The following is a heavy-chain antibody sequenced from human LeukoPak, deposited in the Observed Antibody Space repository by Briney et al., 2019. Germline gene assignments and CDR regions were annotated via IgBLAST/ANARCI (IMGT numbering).Heavy chain of an antibody. Sequence: SETLSLTCAVYGGSFGGYYWSWIRQPPGKGLEWIGEINHSGSTNYNPSLKSRVTISVDTSKNQFSLKLSSVTAADTAVYYCARTEFVVVTAIRAKYFQHWGQGTLVTVSS. V-gene: IGHV4-34*01. CDR2: INHSGST. CDR1: GGSFGGYY. D-gene: IGHD2-21*02. CDR3: ARTEFVVVTAIRAKYFQH. J-gene: IGHJ1*01.